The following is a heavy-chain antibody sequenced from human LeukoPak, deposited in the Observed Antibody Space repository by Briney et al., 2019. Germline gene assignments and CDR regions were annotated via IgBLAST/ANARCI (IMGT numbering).Heavy chain of an antibody. D-gene: IGHD4-23*01. J-gene: IGHJ4*02. CDR3: ARPGSPDVEKAKGNPSH. Sequence: ASVKVSCKASGYTFTGYYMHWVRQAPGQGLEWMGWINPNSGGTNYAQKFQGRVTMTRDTSISTAYMELSRLRSDDTAVYYCARPGSPDVEKAKGNPSHRGQGTLVTVSS. V-gene: IGHV1-2*02. CDR2: INPNSGGT. CDR1: GYTFTGYY.